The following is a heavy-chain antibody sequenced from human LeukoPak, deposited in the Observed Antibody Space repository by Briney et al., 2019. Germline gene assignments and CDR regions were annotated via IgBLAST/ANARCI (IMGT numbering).Heavy chain of an antibody. Sequence: SETLSLTCTVSGGSISSVGYYWSWVRQHPVKGQELIGYISYSGSASDNPSLKSRVTISVDTAKNQLSLKLTSVTAAGTAVYYCARESHRYGHGFDYWGQGTLVTVFS. J-gene: IGHJ4*02. CDR1: GGSISSVGYY. V-gene: IGHV4-31*03. CDR2: ISYSGSA. D-gene: IGHD5-18*01. CDR3: ARESHRYGHGFDY.